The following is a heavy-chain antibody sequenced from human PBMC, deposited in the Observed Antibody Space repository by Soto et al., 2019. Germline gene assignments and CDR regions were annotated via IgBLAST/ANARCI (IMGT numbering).Heavy chain of an antibody. J-gene: IGHJ5*01. D-gene: IGHD2-15*01. CDR2: IYKSATT. CDR3: ARGRYCLTGRCFPNWFDS. Sequence: TLCLTWSVSGDSISTVDDFWAWVRQPPGQALEYIGYIYKSATTYYNPSFESRVAISLDTSKSQFSLNVTSLTAADTAVYFCARGRYCLTGRCFPNWFDSWGQGTLVTVSS. CDR1: GDSISTVDDF. V-gene: IGHV4-30-4*01.